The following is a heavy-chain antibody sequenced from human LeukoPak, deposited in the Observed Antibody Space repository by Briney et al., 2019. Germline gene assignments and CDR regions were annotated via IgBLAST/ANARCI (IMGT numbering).Heavy chain of an antibody. Sequence: PGGSLRLSCAASGFTFSSYAMSWVRQAPGKGLEWVAVISYDGSNKYYADSVKGRFTISRDNSKNTLYLQMNSLRAEDTAVYYCAKTPGAYQLLIDYWGRGTLVTVSS. CDR3: AKTPGAYQLLIDY. J-gene: IGHJ4*02. CDR1: GFTFSSYA. D-gene: IGHD2-2*01. V-gene: IGHV3-30*18. CDR2: ISYDGSNK.